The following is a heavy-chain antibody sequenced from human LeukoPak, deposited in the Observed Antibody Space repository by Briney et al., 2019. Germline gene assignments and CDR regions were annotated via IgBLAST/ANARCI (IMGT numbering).Heavy chain of an antibody. J-gene: IGHJ4*02. CDR2: ISAYNGNT. V-gene: IGHV1-18*01. D-gene: IGHD3-22*01. CDR1: GYTFTSYG. Sequence: ASVKVSCKASGYTFTSYGISWVRQAPGQGLEWMGWISAYNGNTNYAQKLQGRVTMTTDTSTSTAYMGLRSLRSDDTAVYYCARDPPNDSSGYYYYRSFDYWGQGTLVTVSS. CDR3: ARDPPNDSSGYYYYRSFDY.